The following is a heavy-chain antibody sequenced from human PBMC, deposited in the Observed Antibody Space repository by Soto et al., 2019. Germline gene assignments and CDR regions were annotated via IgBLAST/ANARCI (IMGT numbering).Heavy chain of an antibody. CDR1: VGSFSSYY. D-gene: IGHD1-26*01. CDR3: ARAGYTSNYYGGFYFDY. Sequence: SETLSLTCSVSVGSFSSYYWGWIRQSPGKGLEYIGYIFYNGRSSYNPSLMNRVTIAIDTSKNQFFLRLGSLTPADTAIYYCARAGYTSNYYGGFYFDYWGLGTLVTVSS. CDR2: IFYNGRS. J-gene: IGHJ4*02. V-gene: IGHV4-59*01.